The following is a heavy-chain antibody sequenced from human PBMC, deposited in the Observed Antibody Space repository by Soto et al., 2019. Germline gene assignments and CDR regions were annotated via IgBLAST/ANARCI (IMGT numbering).Heavy chain of an antibody. CDR3: ARDLQLVFGMDV. D-gene: IGHD6-13*01. V-gene: IGHV3-21*01. CDR1: GFTFSSYS. Sequence: GGSLRLSCAASGFTFSSYSMNWVRQAPGKGLEWVSSISSSSSYIYYADSVKGRFTISRDNAKNSLYLQMNSLRAEDTAVYYCARDLQLVFGMDVWGQGTTVTVSS. CDR2: ISSSSSYI. J-gene: IGHJ6*02.